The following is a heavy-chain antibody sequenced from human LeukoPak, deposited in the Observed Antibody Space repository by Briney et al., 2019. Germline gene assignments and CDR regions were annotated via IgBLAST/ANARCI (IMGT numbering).Heavy chain of an antibody. Sequence: PSETLSLTCTVSGDSISSSNCYWGWIRQPPGKGLEWIGSIYFSGGTYYNASLKSRVTTSVDTSKNHVSLKLSSVTAADTAVYFCARGPYSYDSSGAFDIWGQGTMVTVSS. CDR3: ARGPYSYDSSGAFDI. CDR2: IYFSGGT. V-gene: IGHV4-39*02. CDR1: GDSISSSNCY. D-gene: IGHD3-22*01. J-gene: IGHJ3*02.